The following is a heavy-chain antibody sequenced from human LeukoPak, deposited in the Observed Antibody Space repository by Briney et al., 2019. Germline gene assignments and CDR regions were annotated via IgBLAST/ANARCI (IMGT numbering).Heavy chain of an antibody. Sequence: ASVKVSCKASGYTFTSYGISWVRQAPGQGLEWMGWISAYNGNTNYAQKFQGRVTMTRNTSIITAYMELSSLRSEDTAVYYCARVLRGGDRFDPWGQGTLVTVSS. CDR1: GYTFTSYG. CDR2: ISAYNGNT. D-gene: IGHD3-16*01. CDR3: ARVLRGGDRFDP. J-gene: IGHJ5*02. V-gene: IGHV1-18*01.